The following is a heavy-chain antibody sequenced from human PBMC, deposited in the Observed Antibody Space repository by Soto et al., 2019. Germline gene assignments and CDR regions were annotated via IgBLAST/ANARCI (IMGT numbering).Heavy chain of an antibody. D-gene: IGHD3-3*01. CDR3: AREGKFTIFGVVPFDY. V-gene: IGHV1-46*03. CDR1: GYTFTSYY. Sequence: SVKVSCKASGYTFTSYYMHWVRQAPGQGLEWMGIINPSGGSTSYAQKFQGRVTMTRDTSTSTVYMELSSLRSEDTAVYYCAREGKFTIFGVVPFDYWGQGTLVTVSS. J-gene: IGHJ4*02. CDR2: INPSGGST.